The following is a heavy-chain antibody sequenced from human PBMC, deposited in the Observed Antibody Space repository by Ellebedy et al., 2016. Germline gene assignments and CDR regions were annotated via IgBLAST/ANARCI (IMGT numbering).Heavy chain of an antibody. CDR2: ISSSSSYT. J-gene: IGHJ3*02. Sequence: GGSLRLSCAASGFTFSDYYMSWIRQAPGKGLEWVSYISSSSSYTNYADSVKGRITISRDNAKNSLYLQMNSLRAEDTAVYYCAREKAGEDAFDIWGQGTMVTVSS. CDR3: AREKAGEDAFDI. D-gene: IGHD7-27*01. V-gene: IGHV3-11*06. CDR1: GFTFSDYY.